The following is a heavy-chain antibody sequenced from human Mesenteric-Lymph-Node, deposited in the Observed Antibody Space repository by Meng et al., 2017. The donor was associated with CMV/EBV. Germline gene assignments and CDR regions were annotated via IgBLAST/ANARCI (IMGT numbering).Heavy chain of an antibody. D-gene: IGHD5-18*01. CDR3: ARGTANLPTEFDY. V-gene: IGHV1-46*01. CDR1: GYIFTSHY. CDR2: INPSGGST. J-gene: IGHJ4*02. Sequence: ASVKVSCKASGYIFTSHYMHWVRQAPGQGLEWMGIINPSGGSTNYAQKFQGKVTMTRDTSTSTVYMELSSLRSEGTAVYYCARGTANLPTEFDYWGQGTLVTVS.